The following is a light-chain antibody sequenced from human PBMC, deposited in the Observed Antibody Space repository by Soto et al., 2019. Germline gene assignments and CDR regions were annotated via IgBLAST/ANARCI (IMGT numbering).Light chain of an antibody. J-gene: IGKJ1*01. CDR1: QSVLYSSKNKNY. V-gene: IGKV4-1*01. CDR3: QQYYRSSWT. CDR2: WAS. Sequence: DIVMTQSPDSLAVSLGERATINCKSSQSVLYSSKNKNYLAWYQQKPGQAPKLLIYWASTRESGVPDRFSGSGSGTDFTLTISSRQAEDAAVYYCQQYYRSSWTFGQGTKVEIK.